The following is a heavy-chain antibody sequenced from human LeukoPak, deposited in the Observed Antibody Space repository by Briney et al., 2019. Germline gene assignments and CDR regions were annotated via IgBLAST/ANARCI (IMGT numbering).Heavy chain of an antibody. CDR2: IYYSGST. CDR1: GGSFSGYY. J-gene: IGHJ4*02. V-gene: IGHV4-31*11. Sequence: SETLSLTCAVYGGSFSGYYWSWIRQHPGKGLEWIGYIYYSGSTYYNPSLKSRVTISVDTSKNQFSLKLSSVTAADTAVYYCARARQGTTVTTEFDYWGQGTLVTVSS. CDR3: ARARQGTTVTTEFDY. D-gene: IGHD4-17*01.